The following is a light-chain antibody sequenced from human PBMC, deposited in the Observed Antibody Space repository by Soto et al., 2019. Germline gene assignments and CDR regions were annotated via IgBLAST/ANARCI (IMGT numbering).Light chain of an antibody. CDR2: TNN. CDR1: NSNIGSNT. Sequence: QSVLTQPPSASGTPGQRVTISCSGSNSNIGSNTVNWFQQLPGTAPKLLIYTNNQRPSGVPDRFSGSKSGTSASLAVSGLQSEDEADYYRAAWDDSLNGYVFGTGTKLTVL. CDR3: AAWDDSLNGYV. J-gene: IGLJ1*01. V-gene: IGLV1-44*01.